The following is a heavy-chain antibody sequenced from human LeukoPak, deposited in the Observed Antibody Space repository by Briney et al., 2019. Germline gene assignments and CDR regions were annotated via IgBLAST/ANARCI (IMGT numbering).Heavy chain of an antibody. D-gene: IGHD6-19*01. CDR1: GFTFRSYA. Sequence: GGSLRLSCAASGFTFRSYAMSWVRQAPGKGLEWVSGISSSSGTIYYADSVKGRFTISRDNAQNSLFLQLNSLRDEDTAVYYCARAQSRITVAGPYYFDYWGQGTLVTVSS. CDR3: ARAQSRITVAGPYYFDY. V-gene: IGHV3-48*02. J-gene: IGHJ4*02. CDR2: ISSSSGTI.